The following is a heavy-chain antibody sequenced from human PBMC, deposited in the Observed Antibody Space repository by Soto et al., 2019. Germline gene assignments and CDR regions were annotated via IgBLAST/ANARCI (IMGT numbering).Heavy chain of an antibody. CDR1: GFTFSSYS. CDR3: ARESYYDSSGYYLDY. J-gene: IGHJ4*02. CDR2: ISSSSSYI. Sequence: GGSLRLSCAASGFTFSSYSMNWVRQAPGKGLEWVSSISSSSSYIYYADSVKGRFTISRDNAKNSLYLQMNSLRAEDTAVYYCARESYYDSSGYYLDYGAEVTTVTVYS. D-gene: IGHD3-22*01. V-gene: IGHV3-21*01.